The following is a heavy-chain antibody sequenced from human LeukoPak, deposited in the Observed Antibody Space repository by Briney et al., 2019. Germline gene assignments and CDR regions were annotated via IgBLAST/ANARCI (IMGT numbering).Heavy chain of an antibody. CDR2: IYYSGST. D-gene: IGHD3-9*01. V-gene: IGHV4-59*01. Sequence: PSETLSLTCTVSGGSISSYYWSWIRQPPGKGLEWIGYIYYSGSTNYNPSLKSRVTISVDTSKNQFSLKLSSVTAADTAVYYCARVGYYDILTGYSHDAFDIWGQGTMVTVSS. CDR1: GGSISSYY. J-gene: IGHJ3*02. CDR3: ARVGYYDILTGYSHDAFDI.